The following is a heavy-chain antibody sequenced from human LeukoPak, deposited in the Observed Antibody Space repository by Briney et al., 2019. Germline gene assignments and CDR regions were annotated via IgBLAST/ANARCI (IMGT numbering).Heavy chain of an antibody. CDR1: GFNFRTYA. Sequence: GTSLRLSCAASGFNFRTYAFHWIRQAPGKGPEWMAFITYDGSDTYYADSVQGRFTLSRDNSQNTLYLQMNSLRAADTAVYYCARPGGYAFDMWGQGTMVTVYS. CDR2: ITYDGSDT. J-gene: IGHJ3*02. D-gene: IGHD3-10*01. CDR3: ARPGGYAFDM. V-gene: IGHV3-30*04.